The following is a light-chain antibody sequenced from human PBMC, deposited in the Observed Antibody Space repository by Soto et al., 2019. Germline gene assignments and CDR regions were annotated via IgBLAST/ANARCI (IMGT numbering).Light chain of an antibody. V-gene: IGLV2-14*01. CDR1: SSDVGGYNY. CDR2: EVS. J-gene: IGLJ3*02. CDR3: ISDTSSITRV. Sequence: QSALTQPASVSGSPGQSITISCTGTSSDVGGYNYVSWYQQHPGKAPKLMIYEVSNRPSGVSNRFSGSKCGYTSSLTTSGLQGEDDADYYCISDTSSITRVFGGGTKVTVL.